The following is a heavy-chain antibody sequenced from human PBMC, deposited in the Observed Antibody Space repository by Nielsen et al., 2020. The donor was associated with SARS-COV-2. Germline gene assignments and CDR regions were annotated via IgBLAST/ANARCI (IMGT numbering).Heavy chain of an antibody. CDR2: IYNSGST. D-gene: IGHD1-26*01. J-gene: IGHJ5*02. CDR1: GGSITSGDYF. V-gene: IGHV4-30-4*01. CDR3: VRVELLLEGVHWFDP. Sequence: SETLSLTCTVSGGSITSGDYFWCWIRQPPGKGLEWIGYIYNSGSTSYNPSLKSRLTISVDTSKNQFSLKLSSVTVADTAVYYCVRVELLLEGVHWFDPWGQGTLVTVSS.